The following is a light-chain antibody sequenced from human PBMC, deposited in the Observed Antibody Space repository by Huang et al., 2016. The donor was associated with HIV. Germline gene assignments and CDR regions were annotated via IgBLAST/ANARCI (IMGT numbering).Light chain of an antibody. CDR1: RRVNNF. Sequence: DIQMTQSPSSLSAYVGDRVNITCRASRRVNNFLNWYQQKPGKAPKLLIYRTSTCQTGVPSRFSCSVSGTDFTLTISSLQPEDFATYSCQQSYTSPRVTFGPGTTVDIK. V-gene: IGKV1-39*01. CDR2: RTS. J-gene: IGKJ3*01. CDR3: QQSYTSPRVT.